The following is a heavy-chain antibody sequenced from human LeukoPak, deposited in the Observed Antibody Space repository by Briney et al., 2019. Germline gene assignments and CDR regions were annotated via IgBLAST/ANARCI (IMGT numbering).Heavy chain of an antibody. J-gene: IGHJ6*03. CDR3: ARVERAYYYYYMDV. CDR1: GYSISSGYY. V-gene: IGHV4-38-2*02. CDR2: IYHSRST. D-gene: IGHD1-1*01. Sequence: ASETLSLTCTVSGYSISSGYYWGWIRQPPGKGLEWIGSIYHSRSTYYHPSLKSRVTISVDTSKNQFSLKLSSVTAADTAVYYCARVERAYYYYYMDVWGKGTTVTVSS.